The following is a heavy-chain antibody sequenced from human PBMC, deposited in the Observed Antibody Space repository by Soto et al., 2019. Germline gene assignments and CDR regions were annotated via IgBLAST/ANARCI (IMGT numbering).Heavy chain of an antibody. CDR2: ISYDGSNK. CDR3: ARGGSHNYYYYGMDV. J-gene: IGHJ6*02. CDR1: GFTFSSYA. D-gene: IGHD2-15*01. V-gene: IGHV3-30-3*01. Sequence: GGSLRLSCAASGFTFSSYAMHWVRQAPGKGLEWVAVISYDGSNKYYADSVKGRFTISRDNSKNTLYLQMKSLRAEDTAVYYCARGGSHNYYYYGMDVWGQGTKVTVYS.